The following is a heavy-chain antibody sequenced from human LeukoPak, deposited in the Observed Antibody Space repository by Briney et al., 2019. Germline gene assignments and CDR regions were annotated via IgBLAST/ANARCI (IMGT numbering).Heavy chain of an antibody. J-gene: IGHJ4*02. CDR3: ATLGAARPQIYFDY. V-gene: IGHV4-59*01. CDR1: GGSISNDY. D-gene: IGHD6-6*01. Sequence: SETLSLTCTVSGGSISNDYWSWIRQPPGKGLEWIGYVYYSGSTNYNPSLKSRVTISVDTSKNQFSLKLSSVTAADTAVYYCATLGAARPQIYFDYWGQGTLVFVSS. CDR2: VYYSGST.